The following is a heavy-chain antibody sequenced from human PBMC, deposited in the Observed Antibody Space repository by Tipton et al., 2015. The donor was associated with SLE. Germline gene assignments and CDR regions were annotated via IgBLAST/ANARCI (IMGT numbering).Heavy chain of an antibody. V-gene: IGHV4-39*07. CDR2: IYYSGRT. D-gene: IGHD3-10*01. Sequence: TLSLTCTVSGGSVSRSPYYWGWIRQPPGKGLEWIGSIYYSGRTHYNPSLKSRVTISVDTSKNQFSLKLSSVTAADTAVYYCARDRSHRARSGIDYWGQGTLVTVSS. CDR3: ARDRSHRARSGIDY. J-gene: IGHJ4*02. CDR1: GGSVSRSPYY.